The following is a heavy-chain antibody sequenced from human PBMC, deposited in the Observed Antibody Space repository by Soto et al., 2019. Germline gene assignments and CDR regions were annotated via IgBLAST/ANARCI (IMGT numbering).Heavy chain of an antibody. Sequence: KASETLALTCAVYGGSFSGYYWSWIRQPPGKGLEWIGEINHSGSTNYNPSLKSRVTISVDTSKNQFSLKLSSVTAADTAVYYCARGLWFGEAENYYYYYGMDVWGQGTTVT. J-gene: IGHJ6*02. CDR2: INHSGST. CDR1: GGSFSGYY. CDR3: ARGLWFGEAENYYYYYGMDV. V-gene: IGHV4-34*01. D-gene: IGHD3-10*01.